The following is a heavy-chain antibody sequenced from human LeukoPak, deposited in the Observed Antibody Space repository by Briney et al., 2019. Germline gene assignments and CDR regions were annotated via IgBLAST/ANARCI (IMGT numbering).Heavy chain of an antibody. V-gene: IGHV3-11*01. CDR1: GFTFSDYY. CDR2: ISSRGDTT. J-gene: IGHJ4*02. CDR3: ASGRWSPTGGY. Sequence: GGSLRLSCAVSGFTFSDYYMSWIRQAPGKGLDWVSYISSRGDTTYYADSVKGRFTISRDNSKNSLYLQMNSLRVEDTAVYYCASGRWSPTGGYWGQGTLVTVSS. D-gene: IGHD6-13*01.